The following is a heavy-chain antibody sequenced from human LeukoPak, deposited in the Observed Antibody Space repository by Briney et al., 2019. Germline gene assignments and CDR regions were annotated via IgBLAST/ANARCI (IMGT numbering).Heavy chain of an antibody. J-gene: IGHJ3*02. CDR1: GGSISSGDYY. CDR3: ARYSYCGGDCYDAFDI. D-gene: IGHD2-21*02. CDR2: IYYSGST. Sequence: SQTLSLTCTVSGGSISSGDYYWSWIRQPPGKGLEWIGYIYYSGSTNYNPSLKSRVTISIDTSKNQFSLKLSSVTAADTAVYYCARYSYCGGDCYDAFDIWGQGTMVTVSS. V-gene: IGHV4-61*08.